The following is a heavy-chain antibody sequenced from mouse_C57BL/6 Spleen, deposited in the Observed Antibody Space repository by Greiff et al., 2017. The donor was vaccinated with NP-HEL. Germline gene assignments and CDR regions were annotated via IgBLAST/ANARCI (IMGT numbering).Heavy chain of an antibody. D-gene: IGHD2-1*01. J-gene: IGHJ3*01. CDR1: GYTFTSYW. V-gene: IGHV1-55*01. CDR2: IYPGSGST. Sequence: VQLQQPGAELVMPGASVKMSCKASGYTFTSYWITWVKQRPGQGLEWIGDIYPGSGSTNYNEKFKSKATLTVDTSSSTAYMQLSSLTSEDSAVYYCARRPYGNYVFAYWGQGTLVTVSA. CDR3: ARRPYGNYVFAY.